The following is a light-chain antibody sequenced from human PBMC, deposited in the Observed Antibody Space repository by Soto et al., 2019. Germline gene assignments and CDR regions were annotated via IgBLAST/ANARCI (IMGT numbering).Light chain of an antibody. J-gene: IGLJ1*01. CDR1: SSDVGGYNY. V-gene: IGLV2-11*01. CDR3: SSYTGTYTFGV. CDR2: EVT. Sequence: QSALTQPRSVPGSPGQSVTISCTGTSSDVGGYNYVSWYQQLPGKAPKLMIYEVTKRSSGVPDPFSGSKSCNTASLTISSPQPEHEAHYYCSSYTGTYTFGVFGTGTKGTVL.